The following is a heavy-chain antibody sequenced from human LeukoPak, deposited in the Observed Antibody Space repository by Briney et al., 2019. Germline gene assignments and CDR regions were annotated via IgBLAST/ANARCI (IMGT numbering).Heavy chain of an antibody. D-gene: IGHD4-17*01. Sequence: GGSLRLSCAASGFTFSSYAMHWVRQAPGKGLEWVSAISGSGGSTYYADSVKGRFTISRDNSKNTLYLQMNSLRAEDTAAYYCAKVPAAVRFTYGGWGQGTVVTVSS. CDR1: GFTFSSYA. CDR2: ISGSGGST. CDR3: AKVPAAVRFTYGG. J-gene: IGHJ4*02. V-gene: IGHV3-23*01.